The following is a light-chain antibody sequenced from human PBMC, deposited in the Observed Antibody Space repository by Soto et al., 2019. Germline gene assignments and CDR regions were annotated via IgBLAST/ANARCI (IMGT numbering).Light chain of an antibody. J-gene: IGKJ1*01. CDR3: QHYNRYSEA. Sequence: DIQMTQSPSTLSGSVGDRVTITCRASQTISSWLAWYQQKPGKAPKLLIYKASTLKSGVPSRFSGSGSGTEFTLTISSLQPYDFATYYCQHYNRYSEAFGQGAKVDI. CDR1: QTISSW. V-gene: IGKV1-5*03. CDR2: KAS.